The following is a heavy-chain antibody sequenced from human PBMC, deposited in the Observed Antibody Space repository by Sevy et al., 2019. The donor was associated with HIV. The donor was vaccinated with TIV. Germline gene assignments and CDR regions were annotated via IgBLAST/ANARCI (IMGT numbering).Heavy chain of an antibody. CDR2: IVVGSGNT. V-gene: IGHV1-58*01. CDR1: GLTFESSA. CDR3: AADNLQGYYYYYMEV. J-gene: IGHJ6*03. Sequence: ASVKVSCKASGLTFESSAVQWVRQARGQRLEWIGWIVVGSGNTNYAQKFQERVTITRDMSTSTTYMELTSLRSEDTAVYYCAADNLQGYYYYYMEVWGKGTTVTVSS. D-gene: IGHD3-16*01.